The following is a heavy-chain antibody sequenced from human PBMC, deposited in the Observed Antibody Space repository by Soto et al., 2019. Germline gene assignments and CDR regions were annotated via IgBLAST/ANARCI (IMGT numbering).Heavy chain of an antibody. J-gene: IGHJ6*02. CDR3: VRHEVAVSGAYNMDV. V-gene: IGHV4-39*01. CDR1: PDSITSSGYY. D-gene: IGHD3-22*01. CDR2: IYYNGTT. Sequence: LSLTCTVSPDSITSSGYYWGWIRQTPGKGLEWIGSIYYNGTTYYNPSLKSRVFISVDTSKDQFSLRLKSVTVADTATFYCVRHEVAVSGAYNMDVWGRGTTVTVSS.